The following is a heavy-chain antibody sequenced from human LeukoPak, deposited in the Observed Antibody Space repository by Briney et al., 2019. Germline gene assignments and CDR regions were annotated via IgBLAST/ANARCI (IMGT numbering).Heavy chain of an antibody. D-gene: IGHD3-22*01. CDR1: GLTVSSNY. Sequence: GGSLRLSCAASGLTVSSNYMSWVRQAPGRGLEWVSVIYSGGSTYYADSVKGRFTISRDTSNNTLYLQMNSLRAEDTAVYYCARSTRGSGYPNDYWGQGTLVTVSS. J-gene: IGHJ4*02. CDR2: IYSGGST. CDR3: ARSTRGSGYPNDY. V-gene: IGHV3-53*01.